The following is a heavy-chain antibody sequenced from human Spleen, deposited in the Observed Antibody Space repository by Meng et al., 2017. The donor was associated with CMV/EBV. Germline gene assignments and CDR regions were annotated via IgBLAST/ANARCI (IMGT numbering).Heavy chain of an antibody. CDR2: IIPIFGTA. D-gene: IGHD2-15*01. V-gene: IGHV1-69*05. J-gene: IGHJ6*02. Sequence: SVKVSCKASGGTFSSYAISWVRQAPGQGLEWMGGIIPIFGTANYAQKFQGRVTITTDESTSTAYMELSSLRSEDTAVYYCAREVADPEGDYYYYGMDVWGQGTTVTGSS. CDR3: AREVADPEGDYYYYGMDV. CDR1: GGTFSSYA.